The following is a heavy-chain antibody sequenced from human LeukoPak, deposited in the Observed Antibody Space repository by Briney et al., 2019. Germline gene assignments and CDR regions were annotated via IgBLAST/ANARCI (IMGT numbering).Heavy chain of an antibody. V-gene: IGHV1-8*01. J-gene: IGHJ3*02. CDR1: GYTFTSFD. Sequence: ASVKVSCKASGYTFTSFDINWVRQATGQGLEWMGWMNPNSGNTGYAQNFQGRVTMTRNNSISTAYMEVSSLRSEDTAVYYCARGLAEWEQNYAFDIWGQGTMVTVSS. CDR3: ARGLAEWEQNYAFDI. D-gene: IGHD1-26*01. CDR2: MNPNSGNT.